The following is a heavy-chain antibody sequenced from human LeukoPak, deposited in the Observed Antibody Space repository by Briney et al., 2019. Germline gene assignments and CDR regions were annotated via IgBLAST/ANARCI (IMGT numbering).Heavy chain of an antibody. CDR3: ARVEYCSSTSCFMEIDY. D-gene: IGHD2-2*01. J-gene: IGHJ4*02. CDR1: GYSISSGYY. CDR2: IYHSGST. V-gene: IGHV4-38-2*01. Sequence: SETVSLTCAVSGYSISSGYYWGWIRPPPGKGLEWIGNIYHSGSTYYNPSLKSRVTISVDTSKNQFSLSLSSVTAADTAVYYCARVEYCSSTSCFMEIDYWGQGTLVTVSS.